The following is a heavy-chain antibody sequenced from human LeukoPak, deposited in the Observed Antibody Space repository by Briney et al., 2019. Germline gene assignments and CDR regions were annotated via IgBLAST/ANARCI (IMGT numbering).Heavy chain of an antibody. CDR2: MNPVSGNA. V-gene: IGHV1-8*01. D-gene: IGHD5-18*01. CDR1: GYTFTNFD. J-gene: IGHJ4*02. Sequence: ASVKVSCKASGYTFTNFDINWVRQAPGQGLEWMGWMNPVSGNAGSAQKFQGRVTLTRDTSISTAYMELSSLRSEDTALYFCARAENVYSYGYSFQYWSQGTLVTVSS. CDR3: ARAENVYSYGYSFQY.